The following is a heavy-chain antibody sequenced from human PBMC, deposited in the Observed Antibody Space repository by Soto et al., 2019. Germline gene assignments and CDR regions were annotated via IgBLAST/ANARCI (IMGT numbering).Heavy chain of an antibody. J-gene: IGHJ4*02. CDR2: ISYDGSNK. D-gene: IGHD5-18*01. CDR1: GFTFSSYA. V-gene: IGHV3-30-3*01. Sequence: QVQLVESGGGVVQPGRSLRLSCAASGFTFSSYAMHWVRQAPGKGLEWVAVISYDGSNKYYADSVKGRFTISRDNSKNTLYLQMNSLRAEDTAVYYCASSLWIHLWQISDFDYWGQGTLVTVSS. CDR3: ASSLWIHLWQISDFDY.